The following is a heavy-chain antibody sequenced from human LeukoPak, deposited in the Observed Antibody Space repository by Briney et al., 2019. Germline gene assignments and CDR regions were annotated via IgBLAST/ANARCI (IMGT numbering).Heavy chain of an antibody. CDR2: INHSGST. D-gene: IGHD4-17*01. CDR1: GGSFSGYY. Sequence: SETLSLTCAVYGGSFSGYYWSWIRQPPGKGLEWIGEINHSGSTNHNPSLKSRVTISVDTSKNQFSLKLSSVTAADTAVYYCARRLLYGDRSDPWGQGTLVTVSS. J-gene: IGHJ5*02. V-gene: IGHV4-34*01. CDR3: ARRLLYGDRSDP.